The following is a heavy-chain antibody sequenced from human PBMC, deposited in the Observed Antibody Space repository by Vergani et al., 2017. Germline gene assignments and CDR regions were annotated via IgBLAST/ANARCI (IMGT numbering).Heavy chain of an antibody. CDR1: GFTFDDYA. D-gene: IGHD6-13*01. J-gene: IGHJ6*02. V-gene: IGHV3-9*01. CDR2: ISWNSGSI. Sequence: EVQLVESGGGLVQPGRSLRLSCAASGFTFDDYAMHWVRQAPGKGLEWVSGISWNSGSIGYADSVKGRFTISRDNAKNSLYLQMNSLRAEDTALYYCAKDILVGYSSRMDYYGMDVWGQGTTVTVSS. CDR3: AKDILVGYSSRMDYYGMDV.